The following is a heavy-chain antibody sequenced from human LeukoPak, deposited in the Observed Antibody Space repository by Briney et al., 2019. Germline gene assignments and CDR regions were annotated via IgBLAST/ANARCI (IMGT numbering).Heavy chain of an antibody. V-gene: IGHV5-51*01. D-gene: IGHD6-19*01. Sequence: GESLNICCAGSGYSFSSYWIGWVRELGGKLLGLIWIISSGDSTTRYRPSLQGLVTISDTTSISTAYLQRSSRNASDTAMYYCARRYSSDWSLDPWGQGTLVTVSS. CDR2: ISSGDSTT. J-gene: IGHJ5*02. CDR3: ARRYSSDWSLDP. CDR1: GYSFSSYW.